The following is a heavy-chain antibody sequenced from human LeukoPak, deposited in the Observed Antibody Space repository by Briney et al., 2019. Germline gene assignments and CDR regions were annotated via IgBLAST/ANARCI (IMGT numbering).Heavy chain of an antibody. CDR2: IYTSGST. Sequence: SETLSLTCTGYGGSISSYYWSWIRQPAGKGLEWIGRIYTSGSTNYNPSLKSRVTMSVDTSKNQFSLKLSSVTAADTAVYYCARDSPHKRFDYWGQGTLVTVSS. V-gene: IGHV4-4*07. J-gene: IGHJ4*02. CDR1: GGSISSYY. D-gene: IGHD2-21*01. CDR3: ARDSPHKRFDY.